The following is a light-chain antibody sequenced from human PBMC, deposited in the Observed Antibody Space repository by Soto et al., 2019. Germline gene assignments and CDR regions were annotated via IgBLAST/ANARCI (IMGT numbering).Light chain of an antibody. Sequence: ETVMTQSPATLSVSPGERATLSCWASQSVSSKLAWYQQKPGQAPRLLIYRASTRAAGLPDRFSGSGSETDFTLTISSLQSEDFAVYYCQQYNKWPITFGQGTRLEIK. CDR1: QSVSSK. CDR3: QQYNKWPIT. CDR2: RAS. V-gene: IGKV3-15*01. J-gene: IGKJ5*01.